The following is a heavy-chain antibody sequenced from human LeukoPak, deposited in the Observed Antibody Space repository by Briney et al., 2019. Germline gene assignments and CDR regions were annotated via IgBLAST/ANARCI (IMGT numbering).Heavy chain of an antibody. D-gene: IGHD3-22*01. CDR3: ARDVHYYDSSEGFDP. V-gene: IGHV4-31*03. J-gene: IGHJ5*02. CDR1: GGSISSGGYY. CDR2: IYYSGST. Sequence: SQTLSLTCTVSGGSISSGGYYWSWIRQHPGKGLEWVGYIYYSGSTSYNPSLKSRVTRSVDTSKDQFSLKLSSVTAADTAVYYCARDVHYYDSSEGFDPWGQGTLVTVSS.